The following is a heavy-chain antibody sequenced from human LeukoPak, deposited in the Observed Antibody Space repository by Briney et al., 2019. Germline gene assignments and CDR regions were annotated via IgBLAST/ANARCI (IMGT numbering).Heavy chain of an antibody. CDR1: GFTFSSYW. V-gene: IGHV3-74*01. CDR3: ARALPDGFVVVTAILDY. Sequence: GGSLRLSCAASGFTFSSYWMNWVRQAPGKGLMWVSHINTDGTTTTYADSVRGRFTVSRDNAKNTLYLEMSRLRAEDTAVYYCARALPDGFVVVTAILDYWGQGTLVTVSS. CDR2: INTDGTTT. J-gene: IGHJ4*02. D-gene: IGHD2-21*02.